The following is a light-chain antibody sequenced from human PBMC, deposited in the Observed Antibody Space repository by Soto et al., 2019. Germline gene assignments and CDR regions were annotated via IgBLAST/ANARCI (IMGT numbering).Light chain of an antibody. CDR2: KAS. J-gene: IGKJ4*01. V-gene: IGKV1-5*03. CDR1: RNIGSW. CDR3: QQHANYPIT. Sequence: DIRMTQSPSTLSASIGDRVTITCRASRNIGSWLAWYQQKAGKAPNLLIYKASTLETGVPSRFSGSASGTEFTLTISSLQPDDFATYYCQQHANYPITFGGGTKVDTK.